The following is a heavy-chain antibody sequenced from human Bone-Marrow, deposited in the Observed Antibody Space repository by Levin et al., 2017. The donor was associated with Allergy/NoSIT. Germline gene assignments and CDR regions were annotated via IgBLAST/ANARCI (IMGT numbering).Heavy chain of an antibody. CDR3: ARDPAVTRDGYFDL. J-gene: IGHJ2*01. Sequence: EASVKVSCKASGFAFTDYYMHLVRQAPGQGLEWLGWINPNNGATKYALKFQDRVTMTRDTSISTAYMEFRRLRSDDTAVFYCARDPAVTRDGYFDLWGRGTLVSVSS. V-gene: IGHV1-2*02. CDR2: INPNNGAT. CDR1: GFAFTDYY. D-gene: IGHD4-17*01.